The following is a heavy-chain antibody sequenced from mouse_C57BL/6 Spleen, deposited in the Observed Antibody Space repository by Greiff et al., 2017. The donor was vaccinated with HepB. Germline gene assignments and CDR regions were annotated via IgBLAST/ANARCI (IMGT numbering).Heavy chain of an antibody. CDR3: ARDYYGSSYWYFDV. CDR1: GYTFTSYT. Sequence: VQLQQSGAELARPGASVKMSCKASGYTFTSYTMHWVKQRPGQGLEWIGYINPSSGYTKYNQKFKDKATLTADKSSSTAYMQLSSLTSEDSAVYYCARDYYGSSYWYFDVWGTGTTVTVSS. V-gene: IGHV1-4*01. J-gene: IGHJ1*03. CDR2: INPSSGYT. D-gene: IGHD1-1*01.